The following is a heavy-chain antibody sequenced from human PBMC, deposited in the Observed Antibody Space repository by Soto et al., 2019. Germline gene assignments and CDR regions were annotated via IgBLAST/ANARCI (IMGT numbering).Heavy chain of an antibody. CDR1: GGSISSGGYY. D-gene: IGHD3-10*01. V-gene: IGHV4-31*03. Sequence: SETLSLTCTVSGGSISSGGYYWSWIRQHPGKGLEWIGYIYYSGSTYYNPSLKSRVTISVDTSKNQFPLKLSSVTAADTAVYYCAREYGYGSGTNWFDPWGQGTLVTVSS. CDR2: IYYSGST. J-gene: IGHJ5*02. CDR3: AREYGYGSGTNWFDP.